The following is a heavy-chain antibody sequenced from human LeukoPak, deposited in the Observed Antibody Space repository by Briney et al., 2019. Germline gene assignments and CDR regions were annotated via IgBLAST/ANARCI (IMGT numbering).Heavy chain of an antibody. V-gene: IGHV1-69*05. CDR3: ESGSWNDVGYYHRYYMGV. D-gene: IGHD1-1*01. Sequence: SSVKVSCKASGGSFSNHAITWVRQAPGQGLEWMGGIIPLFGTERYAQRFQGRLTRTTAESTSTVYLELSRLCSDDTAVDYCESGSWNDVGYYHRYYMGVWGEGTTVTVSS. CDR2: IIPLFGTE. CDR1: GGSFSNHA. J-gene: IGHJ6*03.